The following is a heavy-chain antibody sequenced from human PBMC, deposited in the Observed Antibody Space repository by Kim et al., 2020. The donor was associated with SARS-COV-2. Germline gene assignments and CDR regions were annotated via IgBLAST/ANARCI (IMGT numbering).Heavy chain of an antibody. CDR3: ARPSFCADGICPYY. Sequence: ASVKVSCKASGYTFTKYGVHWVRQAPGQSLEWMGLVNAGNGDTHYSPKFQDRVTITRDTSATTAYMELSSLRSEDTAVYYCARPSFCADGICPYYWGQGTLVTVSS. J-gene: IGHJ4*02. V-gene: IGHV1-3*01. CDR1: GYTFTKYG. D-gene: IGHD2-8*01. CDR2: VNAGNGDT.